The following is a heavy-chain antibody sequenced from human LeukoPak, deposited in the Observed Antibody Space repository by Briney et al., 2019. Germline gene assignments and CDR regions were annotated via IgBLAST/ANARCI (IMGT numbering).Heavy chain of an antibody. Sequence: ASVKVSCKVSGYTFTSYDINWVRQATGQGLEWMGWMNPNSGNTGYAQKFRGRVTMTRNTSISTAHMELSSLRSEDTAVYYCARDGLFQLPFYYYYYMDVWGKGTTVTVSS. J-gene: IGHJ6*03. D-gene: IGHD2-2*01. CDR1: GYTFTSYD. CDR3: ARDGLFQLPFYYYYYMDV. CDR2: MNPNSGNT. V-gene: IGHV1-8*01.